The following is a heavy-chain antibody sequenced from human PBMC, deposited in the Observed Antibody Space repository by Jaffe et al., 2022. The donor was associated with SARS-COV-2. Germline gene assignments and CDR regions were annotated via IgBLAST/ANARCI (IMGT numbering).Heavy chain of an antibody. CDR3: AREGQWLVRGFHFYGMDV. CDR1: GYSFTSYW. Sequence: EVQLVQSGAEVKKPGESLKISCKGSGYSFTSYWIVWVRQMPGKGLEWMGIIYPGDSATRYSPSFQGQVTISVDKSISTAYLQWSSLKASDTAMYYCAREGQWLVRGFHFYGMDVWGQGTAVTVSS. J-gene: IGHJ6*02. CDR2: IYPGDSAT. V-gene: IGHV5-51*01. D-gene: IGHD6-19*01.